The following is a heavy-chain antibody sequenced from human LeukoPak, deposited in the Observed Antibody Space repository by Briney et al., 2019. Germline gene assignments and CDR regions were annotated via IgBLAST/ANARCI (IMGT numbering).Heavy chain of an antibody. D-gene: IGHD6-13*01. CDR1: GFTFSSYG. Sequence: GGSLRLSCAASGFTFSSYGMHWVRQAPGKGLEWVAVISYDGSNKYCADSVKGRFTISRDNSKNTLYLQMNSLRAEDTAVYYCAKELMYSSSWSGHYYYGMDVWGQGTTVTVSS. CDR2: ISYDGSNK. J-gene: IGHJ6*02. V-gene: IGHV3-30*18. CDR3: AKELMYSSSWSGHYYYGMDV.